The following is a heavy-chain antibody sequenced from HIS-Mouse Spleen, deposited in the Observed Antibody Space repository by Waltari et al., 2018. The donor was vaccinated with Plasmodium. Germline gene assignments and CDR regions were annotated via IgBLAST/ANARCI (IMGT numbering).Heavy chain of an antibody. Sequence: QVQLVQSGAEVTKPGASVKVSCKASGYTFTGYYMHWVRQAPGQGLEWMGWINPNSGGTNYAQKFQGRVTMTRDTSISTAYMELSRLRSDDTAVYYCARALWSGYRHDAFDIWGQGTMVTVSS. CDR1: GYTFTGYY. J-gene: IGHJ3*02. CDR3: ARALWSGYRHDAFDI. V-gene: IGHV1-2*02. D-gene: IGHD3-3*01. CDR2: INPNSGGT.